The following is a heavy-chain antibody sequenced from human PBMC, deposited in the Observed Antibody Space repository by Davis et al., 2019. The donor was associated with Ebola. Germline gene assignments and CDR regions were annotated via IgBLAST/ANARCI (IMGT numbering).Heavy chain of an antibody. J-gene: IGHJ4*02. D-gene: IGHD6-19*01. CDR3: ARRDSSGWPFDY. V-gene: IGHV5-51*01. CDR1: GYSFTTYW. CDR2: ICPGDSDT. Sequence: GESLKISCKGSGYSFTTYWIAWVRQMPGKGLEWMGIICPGDSDTRYSPSFQGQVTISADKSITTAYLQWSSLKASDSAMYYCARRDSSGWPFDYWGQGTLVTVSS.